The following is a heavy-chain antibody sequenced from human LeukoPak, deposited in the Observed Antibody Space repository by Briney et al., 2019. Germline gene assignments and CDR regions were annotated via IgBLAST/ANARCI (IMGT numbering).Heavy chain of an antibody. Sequence: SVKVSRKASGGTFSSYAISWVRQAPGQGLEWMGRIIPILGIANYAQKFQGRVTITADKSTSTAYMELSSLRSVDTAVYYCARGFGVVTYYFDYWGQGTLVTVSS. V-gene: IGHV1-69*04. J-gene: IGHJ4*02. D-gene: IGHD3-3*01. CDR1: GGTFSSYA. CDR2: IIPILGIA. CDR3: ARGFGVVTYYFDY.